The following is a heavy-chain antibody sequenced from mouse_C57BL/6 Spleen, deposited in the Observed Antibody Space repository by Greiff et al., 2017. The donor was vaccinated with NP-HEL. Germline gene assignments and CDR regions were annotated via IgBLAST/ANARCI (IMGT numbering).Heavy chain of an antibody. Sequence: VQLQQPGAELVRPGSSVKLSCKASGYTFTSYWMHWVKQRPIQGLEWIGNIDPSDSETHYNQKFKDKATLTVDKSSSTAYMQLSSLTSEDSAVYYCARSEAMITTAYYYAMDYWGQGTSVTVSS. CDR1: GYTFTSYW. CDR2: IDPSDSET. D-gene: IGHD2-4*01. V-gene: IGHV1-52*01. J-gene: IGHJ4*01. CDR3: ARSEAMITTAYYYAMDY.